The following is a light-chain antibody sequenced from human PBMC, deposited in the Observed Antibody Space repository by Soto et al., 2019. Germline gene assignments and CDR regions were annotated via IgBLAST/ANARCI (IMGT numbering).Light chain of an antibody. Sequence: EIVLTQSPATLSLSPGERATLSCGASQTISNNFLAWYQQRPGLAPRLLIYDASNRAAGIPDRFSDSGSGTDFTLTISRLEPEDFAVYYCQQFDKLITFGGGTKVEI. J-gene: IGKJ4*01. CDR1: QTISNNF. V-gene: IGKV3D-20*01. CDR2: DAS. CDR3: QQFDKLIT.